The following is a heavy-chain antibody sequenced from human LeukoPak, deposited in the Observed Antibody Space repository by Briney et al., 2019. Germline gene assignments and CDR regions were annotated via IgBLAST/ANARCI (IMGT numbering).Heavy chain of an antibody. Sequence: ASVKVSCKASGYTFNTYGISWVRQAPGQGLEWMGWIGAYSGNANYAQNLQGRVTMTTDTATSTAYMELRSLTSDDTAVYYCARVPVSGPGARFDYWGQGTLVTVSS. D-gene: IGHD4-11*01. CDR1: GYTFNTYG. J-gene: IGHJ4*02. CDR3: ARVPVSGPGARFDY. CDR2: IGAYSGNA. V-gene: IGHV1-18*01.